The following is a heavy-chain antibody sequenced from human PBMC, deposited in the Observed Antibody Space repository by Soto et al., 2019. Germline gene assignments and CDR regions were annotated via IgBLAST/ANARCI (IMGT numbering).Heavy chain of an antibody. CDR3: ARGRIAARPFPFDY. CDR1: GGSFSGYY. Sequence: LSLTCAVYGGSFSGYYWSWIRHPPGKGLEWIGEINHSGSTNYNPSLKSRVTISVDTSKNQFSLKLSSVTAADTAVYYCARGRIAARPFPFDYWGQGTLVTVSS. CDR2: INHSGST. V-gene: IGHV4-34*01. J-gene: IGHJ4*02. D-gene: IGHD6-6*01.